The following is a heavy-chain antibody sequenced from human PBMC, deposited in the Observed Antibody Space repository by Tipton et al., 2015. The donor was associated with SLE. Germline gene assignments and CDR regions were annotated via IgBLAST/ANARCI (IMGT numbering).Heavy chain of an antibody. CDR3: ARDHTPYYDFWSGYPWGDYFDY. CDR2: IYYSGST. J-gene: IGHJ4*02. V-gene: IGHV4-39*07. CDR1: GGSISSSSYC. D-gene: IGHD3-3*01. Sequence: TLSLTCTVSGGSISSSSYCWGWIRQPPGTGLEWIGSIYYSGSTYYNPSLKSRVTISVDTSKNQFSLKLSSVTAADTAVYYCARDHTPYYDFWSGYPWGDYFDYWGQGTLVTVSS.